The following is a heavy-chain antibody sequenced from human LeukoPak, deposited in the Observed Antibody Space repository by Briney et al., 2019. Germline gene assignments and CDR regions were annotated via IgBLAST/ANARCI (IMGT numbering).Heavy chain of an antibody. Sequence: PSETLSLTCTVSSGSISSRSYYWGWIRQPPGKGLEWIGSIYYSGSTYYNPSLKSRVTMSVDTSKNQFSLRLTSVTAADTAVYFCARGYFDTRHSSNPFDYWGQGALVTVSS. CDR3: ARGYFDTRHSSNPFDY. D-gene: IGHD3-22*01. V-gene: IGHV4-39*07. J-gene: IGHJ4*02. CDR2: IYYSGST. CDR1: SGSISSRSYY.